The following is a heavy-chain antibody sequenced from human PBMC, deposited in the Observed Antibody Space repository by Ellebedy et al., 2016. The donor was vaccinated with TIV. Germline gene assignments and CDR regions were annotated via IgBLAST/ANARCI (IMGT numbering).Heavy chain of an antibody. Sequence: APVKVSCKASGYTFTGYYMHWVRQAPGKGLEWMGWINPDSGGTNYAQKFQGRVTMTRDTSISAAYMELSSLRSDDTAVYYCARDGSGSSNAYYSDFWGQGILVTVSS. CDR2: INPDSGGT. CDR1: GYTFTGYY. D-gene: IGHD1-26*01. J-gene: IGHJ4*02. CDR3: ARDGSGSSNAYYSDF. V-gene: IGHV1-2*02.